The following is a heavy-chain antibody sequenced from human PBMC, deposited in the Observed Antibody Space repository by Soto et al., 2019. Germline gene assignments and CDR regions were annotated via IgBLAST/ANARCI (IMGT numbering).Heavy chain of an antibody. D-gene: IGHD1-26*01. CDR3: ASNHPVGATFDY. V-gene: IGHV1-18*01. J-gene: IGHJ4*02. CDR1: GYTFTSYG. Sequence: ASVKVSCKASGYTFTSYGISWVRQAPGQGLEWMGWISAYNGNTNYAQKLQGRVTMTTDTSTSTAYMELSSLRSEDTAVYYCASNHPVGATFDYWGQGTLVTVSS. CDR2: ISAYNGNT.